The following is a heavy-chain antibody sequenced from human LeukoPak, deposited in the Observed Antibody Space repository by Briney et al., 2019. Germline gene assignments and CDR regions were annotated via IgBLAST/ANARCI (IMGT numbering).Heavy chain of an antibody. CDR2: ISSSGSTI. CDR1: GFTFSDYY. J-gene: IGHJ6*03. CDR3: ARDCYDSSGFYYYYYYMDV. V-gene: IGHV3-11*04. D-gene: IGHD3-22*01. Sequence: PGGSLRLSCAASGFTFSDYYMSWIRQAPGKGLEWVSYISSSGSTIYYADSVKGRFTISRDNAKNSLYLQMNSLRAEDTAVYYCARDCYDSSGFYYYYYYMDVWGKGTTVTVSS.